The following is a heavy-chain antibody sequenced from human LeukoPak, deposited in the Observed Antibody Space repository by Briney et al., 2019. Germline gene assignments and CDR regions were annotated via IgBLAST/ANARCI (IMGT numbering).Heavy chain of an antibody. CDR1: EFSVGSNY. CDR3: ARPERDTFDI. CDR2: IYSGGST. V-gene: IGHV3-66*04. Sequence: GGSLRLSCAASEFSVGSNYMTWVRQAPGKGLEWVSLIYSGGSTYYADSVKGRFTISRDNSKNTLYLQMNSLRAEDTAVYYCARPERDTFDIWGQGTMVTVSS. J-gene: IGHJ3*02.